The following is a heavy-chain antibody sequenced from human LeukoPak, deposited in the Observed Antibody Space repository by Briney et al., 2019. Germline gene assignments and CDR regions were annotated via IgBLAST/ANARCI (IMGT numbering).Heavy chain of an antibody. CDR2: IIPIFGTA. CDR3: ARDSWGAVAGTLDY. V-gene: IGHV1-69*05. D-gene: IGHD6-19*01. J-gene: IGHJ4*02. CDR1: GGTFSSYA. Sequence: SVKVSCKASGGTFSSYAISWVRQAPGQGLEWMGGIIPIFGTANYAQKFQGRVTNTTDESTSTAYMGLSSLRSEDTAVYYCARDSWGAVAGTLDYWGQGTLVTVSS.